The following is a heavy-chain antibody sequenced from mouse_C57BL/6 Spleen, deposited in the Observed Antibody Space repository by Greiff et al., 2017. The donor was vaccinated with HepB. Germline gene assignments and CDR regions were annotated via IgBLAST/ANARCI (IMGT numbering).Heavy chain of an antibody. Sequence: EVKVVESGGGLVKPGGSLKLSCAASGFTFSSYAMSWVRQTPEKRLEWVATISDGGSYTYYPDNVKGRFTISRDNAKNNLYLQMSHLKSEETAMYYCARDQATVVARDVWGTGTTVTVSS. J-gene: IGHJ1*03. D-gene: IGHD1-1*01. V-gene: IGHV5-4*01. CDR2: ISDGGSYT. CDR1: GFTFSSYA. CDR3: ARDQATVVARDV.